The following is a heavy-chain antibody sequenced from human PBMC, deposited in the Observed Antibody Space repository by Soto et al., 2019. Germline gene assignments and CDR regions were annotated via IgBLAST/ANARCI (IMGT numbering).Heavy chain of an antibody. J-gene: IGHJ4*02. CDR1: GFTFSFYW. CDR2: IKLDASGK. Sequence: VGSLRLSCAASGFTFSFYWMNWVRKAPGQGLEWLGTIKLDASGKKYVDSVKGRFTMSRDNAKNSLYLQMDSLRAEDTAVYYCARDSGDGSGASVNHYLDFWGRGTLVTVSS. D-gene: IGHD3-10*01. V-gene: IGHV3-7*01. CDR3: ARDSGDGSGASVNHYLDF.